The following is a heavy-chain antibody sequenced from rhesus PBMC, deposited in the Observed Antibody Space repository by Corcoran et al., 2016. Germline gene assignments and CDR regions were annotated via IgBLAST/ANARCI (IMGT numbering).Heavy chain of an antibody. J-gene: IGHJ3*01. D-gene: IGHD4-29*01. CDR1: GGSISSSYYY. CDR3: ARDYGEDAFDF. V-gene: IGHV4-122*02. Sequence: QVQLQEAGPGLVKPSETLSLTCAFSGGSISSSYYYWIWIRPAPGKGLEWIGYISYSESTSYNPSLKSRVTISRDTSKNQFSLKLSSVTAADTAVYYCARDYGEDAFDFWGQGLRVTVSS. CDR2: ISYSEST.